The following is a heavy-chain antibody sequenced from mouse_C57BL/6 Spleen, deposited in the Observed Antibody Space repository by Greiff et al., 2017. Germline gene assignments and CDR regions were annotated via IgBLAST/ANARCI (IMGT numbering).Heavy chain of an antibody. Sequence: EVKLVESGPGLVKPSQSLSLTCSVTGYSITSGYYWNWIRQFPGNKLEWMGYISYDGSNNYNPSLKNRISITRDTSKNQFFLKLNSVTTEDTATYYCARFGYSYAMDYWGQGTSVTVSS. D-gene: IGHD2-3*01. V-gene: IGHV3-6*01. CDR2: ISYDGSN. J-gene: IGHJ4*01. CDR1: GYSITSGYY. CDR3: ARFGYSYAMDY.